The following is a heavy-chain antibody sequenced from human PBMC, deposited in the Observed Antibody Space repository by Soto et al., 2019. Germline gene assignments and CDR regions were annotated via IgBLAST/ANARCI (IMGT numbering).Heavy chain of an antibody. V-gene: IGHV1-18*01. CDR3: AREYCTRSSCYGVDY. Sequence: QVPLVQSGAEVKKPGGSVKVSCMASGYTFTDLGISWVRQAPGQGLEWMGWSSTYNGDTRYAQKAQDRVTLTTDTSTSTAYMELRSLRSDDTAVYYCAREYCTRSSCYGVDYWGQGTLVTVSS. CDR2: SSTYNGDT. J-gene: IGHJ4*02. D-gene: IGHD2-2*01. CDR1: GYTFTDLG.